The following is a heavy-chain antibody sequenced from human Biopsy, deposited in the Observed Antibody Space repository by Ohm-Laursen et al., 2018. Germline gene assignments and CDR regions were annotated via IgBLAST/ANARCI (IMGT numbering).Heavy chain of an antibody. V-gene: IGHV4-59*01. Sequence: SVTLSFTCTVSGCPIDSYYWSWLRQPPGQALVWIGYIYYSGGTKYNPSLGSRFTFSEDMSKSQFSLKLYLVTAADTDVYYCARVEAGTYDALDVWGQGTLVAVSA. CDR1: GCPIDSYY. D-gene: IGHD1-26*01. CDR2: IYYSGGT. CDR3: ARVEAGTYDALDV. J-gene: IGHJ3*01.